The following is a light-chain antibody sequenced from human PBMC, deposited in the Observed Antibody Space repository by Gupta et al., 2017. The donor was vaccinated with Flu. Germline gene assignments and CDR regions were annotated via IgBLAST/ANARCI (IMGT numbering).Light chain of an antibody. Sequence: STSNHSHRQVNRYDYSYLYVHKPGRAPPLRLFFGAIRASDVPDRFSCSGSGTDFTLKITRVEAEDVDVEFYFQQQHTYPWTFGQGTKVEIK. J-gene: IGKJ1*01. V-gene: IGKV2-28*01. CDR3: FQQQHTYPWT. CDR2: FGA. CDR1: HSHRQVNRYDY.